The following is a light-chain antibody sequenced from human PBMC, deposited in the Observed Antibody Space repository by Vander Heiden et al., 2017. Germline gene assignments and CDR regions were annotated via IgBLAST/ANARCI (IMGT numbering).Light chain of an antibody. V-gene: IGLV2-14*03. Sequence: QSALTQPASVSGSPGQSITISCTGTSSDVGTYNYVSWFQQYPGKAPKLMVYDVSNRPSGFSNRFSGSKSGNTASLTISGLQAEDEADYYCSSYTTSSTWVFGGGTKLTVL. J-gene: IGLJ3*02. CDR3: SSYTTSSTWV. CDR2: DVS. CDR1: SSDVGTYNY.